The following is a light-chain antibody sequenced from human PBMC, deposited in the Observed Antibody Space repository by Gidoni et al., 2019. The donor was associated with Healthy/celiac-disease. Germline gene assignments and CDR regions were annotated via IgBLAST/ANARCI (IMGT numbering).Light chain of an antibody. Sequence: SYVLTQPPSVSVAPGQTARITCGGNNIVSKSVHWYQQKPGQAPVLVVYDDGDRPSGIPELFSGSNSGNTATLTISRVEAGDEADYYCQVWDSSSDHPVFGGGTKLTVL. V-gene: IGLV3-21*02. CDR1: NIVSKS. CDR3: QVWDSSSDHPV. J-gene: IGLJ2*01. CDR2: DDG.